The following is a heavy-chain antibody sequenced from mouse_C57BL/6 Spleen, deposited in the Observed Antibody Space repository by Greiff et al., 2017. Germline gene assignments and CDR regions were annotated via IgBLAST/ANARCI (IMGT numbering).Heavy chain of an antibody. CDR3: ARSYYDYDAGGFAY. Sequence: QVQLQQPGAELVKPGASVKLSCKASGYTFTSYWMHWVKQRPGQGLEWIGMIHPNSGSTNYNEKFKSKATLTVDKSYSTAYMQLSSLTSEDSAVYYCARSYYDYDAGGFAYWGQGTLVTVSA. D-gene: IGHD2-4*01. CDR1: GYTFTSYW. CDR2: IHPNSGST. V-gene: IGHV1-64*01. J-gene: IGHJ3*01.